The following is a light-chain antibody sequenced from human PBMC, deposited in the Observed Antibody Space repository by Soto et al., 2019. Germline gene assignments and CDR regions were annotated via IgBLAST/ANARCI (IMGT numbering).Light chain of an antibody. J-gene: IGLJ3*02. Sequence: QSALTQPPSASGSPGQSVAISCTGTSSDVGGYNYVSWYQHHPGKAPKLMISEVNKRPSGVPDRFSASKSGNTASLTVSGLQAEDEADYYCSSYAGSNNLVFGGGTKVTVL. V-gene: IGLV2-8*01. CDR1: SSDVGGYNY. CDR2: EVN. CDR3: SSYAGSNNLV.